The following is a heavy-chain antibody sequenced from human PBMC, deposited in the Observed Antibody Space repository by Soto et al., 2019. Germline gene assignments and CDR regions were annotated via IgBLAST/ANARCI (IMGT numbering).Heavy chain of an antibody. J-gene: IGHJ4*02. D-gene: IGHD3-10*01. V-gene: IGHV3-72*01. CDR2: SKNRAFSYTT. CDR1: GFTFSDHY. CDR3: VMWIRGVINY. Sequence: EVQLLESGGGLVKPGGSLRLPCATSGFTFSDHYIEWVRQAPGKGLEWLGRSKNRAFSYTTEYAASVQGRFTISRDDSKSSLYLQMSSVKTEDTAVYYCVMWIRGVINYGGEGTLVTVSS.